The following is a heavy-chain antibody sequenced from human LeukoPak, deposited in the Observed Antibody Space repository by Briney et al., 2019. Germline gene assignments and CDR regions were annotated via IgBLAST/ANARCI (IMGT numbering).Heavy chain of an antibody. CDR1: GGSISSYY. V-gene: IGHV4-59*01. Sequence: SETLSLTCTVSGGSISSYYWSWIRQPPGKGLEWIGYIYYSGSTDYNPSLKSRVTISVDTSKNQFSLKLTSVTAADTAVYYCARTWSRWFGYYDSSGPPDAFDIWGQGTMVTVSS. J-gene: IGHJ3*02. D-gene: IGHD3-22*01. CDR2: IYYSGST. CDR3: ARTWSRWFGYYDSSGPPDAFDI.